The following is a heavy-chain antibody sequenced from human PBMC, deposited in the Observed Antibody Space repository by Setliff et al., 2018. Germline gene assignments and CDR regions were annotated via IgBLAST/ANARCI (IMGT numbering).Heavy chain of an antibody. D-gene: IGHD3-10*01. Sequence: PGGSLRLSCAASGFTFSSYSMNWVRQAPGKGLEWVSYISSSSSTIYYADSVKGRFTISRDNAKNSLYLQMNSLRAEDTAVYYCARESSSGSYYIPLYYYYGRCAFDIWGQGTMVTVSS. J-gene: IGHJ3*02. CDR3: ARESSSGSYYIPLYYYYGRCAFDI. CDR1: GFTFSSYS. CDR2: ISSSSSTI. V-gene: IGHV3-48*04.